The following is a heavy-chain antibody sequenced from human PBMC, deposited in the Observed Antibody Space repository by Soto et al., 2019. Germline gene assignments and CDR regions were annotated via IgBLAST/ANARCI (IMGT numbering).Heavy chain of an antibody. Sequence: PGGSLRLSCAASGFMFSSYEFNWVRLAPGKGLEWVSYINVGGDTRHYADSVRGRFTISRDDAKGSLYLQMDSLRVEDTAVYFCARGGSGWYPFDYWGQGTMVTVYS. CDR1: GFMFSSYE. J-gene: IGHJ4*02. D-gene: IGHD6-19*01. CDR3: ARGGSGWYPFDY. V-gene: IGHV3-48*03. CDR2: INVGGDTR.